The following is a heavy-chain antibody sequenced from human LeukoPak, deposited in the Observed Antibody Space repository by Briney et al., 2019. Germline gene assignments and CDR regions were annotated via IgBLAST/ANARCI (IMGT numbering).Heavy chain of an antibody. CDR3: ARELMYYDFWSGYSH. CDR1: GYTFTSYG. J-gene: IGHJ4*02. V-gene: IGHV1-18*01. Sequence: ASVKVSCKASGYTFTSYGISWVRQAPGQGLEWMGWISAYNGNTNYAQKLQGRVTMTTDTSTSTAYMELRSLRSDDTAVYYCARELMYYDFWSGYSHWGQGTLVTVSS. D-gene: IGHD3-3*01. CDR2: ISAYNGNT.